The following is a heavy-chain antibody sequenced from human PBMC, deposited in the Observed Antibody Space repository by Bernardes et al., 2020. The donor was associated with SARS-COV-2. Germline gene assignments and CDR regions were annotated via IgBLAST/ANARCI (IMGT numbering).Heavy chain of an antibody. J-gene: IGHJ6*03. CDR2: INWNGEST. CDR3: ARFSGGWKYQLPYYYYYMDV. D-gene: IGHD2-2*01. V-gene: IGHV3-20*04. CDR1: GFTVDEYG. Sequence: RGSRRLSWAASGFTVDEYGMSWVSQAARRVLEWVSGINWNGESTGYADSVKGRFTIYRDNAKNSLYLQMNSLRAEDTALYYCARFSGGWKYQLPYYYYYMDVWGKGTTVTVSS.